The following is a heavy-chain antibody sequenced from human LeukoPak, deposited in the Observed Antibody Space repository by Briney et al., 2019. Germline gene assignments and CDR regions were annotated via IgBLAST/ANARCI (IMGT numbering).Heavy chain of an antibody. CDR2: ISAHNGNT. CDR3: ARSIAAADPFDY. V-gene: IGHV1-18*01. D-gene: IGHD6-13*01. Sequence: ASVKVSCKASGYTFTSYGISWVRQAPGQGLEWMGWISAHNGNTNYAQKLQGRVTMTTDTSTSTAYMELRSLRSDDTAVYYCARSIAAADPFDYWGQGTLVTVSS. J-gene: IGHJ4*02. CDR1: GYTFTSYG.